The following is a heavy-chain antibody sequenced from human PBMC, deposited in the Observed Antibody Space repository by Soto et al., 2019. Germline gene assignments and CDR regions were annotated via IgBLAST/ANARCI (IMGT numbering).Heavy chain of an antibody. D-gene: IGHD2-2*02. Sequence: SETLSLTCTVSCGSISSYYWSWIRQPPGKGLEWIGYIYYSGSTNYNPSLKSRVTISVDTSKNQFSLKLSSVTAADTAVYYCARDLGYCSSTSCYTPYNWFDPWGQGTLVTVSS. V-gene: IGHV4-59*01. CDR1: CGSISSYY. J-gene: IGHJ5*02. CDR2: IYYSGST. CDR3: ARDLGYCSSTSCYTPYNWFDP.